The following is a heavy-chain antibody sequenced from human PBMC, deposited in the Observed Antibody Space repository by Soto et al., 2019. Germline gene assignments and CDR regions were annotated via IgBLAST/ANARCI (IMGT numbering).Heavy chain of an antibody. CDR1: GFTFRTYA. J-gene: IGHJ4*02. V-gene: IGHV3-23*01. CDR2: MSNSGDET. D-gene: IGHD3-3*01. CDR3: ARAYDLVCDS. Sequence: LRLSCAASGFTFRTYAMGWVRQAPGKGLEWVSVMSNSGDETYYADSVKGRFTISRDNFQNTLYLQLSSLRADDTAVYFCARAYDLVCDSWGQGTLVTVSS.